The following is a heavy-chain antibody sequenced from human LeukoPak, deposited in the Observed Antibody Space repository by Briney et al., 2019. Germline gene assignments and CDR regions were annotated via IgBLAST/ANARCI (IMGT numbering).Heavy chain of an antibody. Sequence: PSETLSLTCTVSDGSIGGNYWSWIRQPPGKGLEWIGYIYSSGSTNYNPSLKSRLTISVDTSKNRFSLKLSSVTAADTAVYYCAREWSSFDYWGQGTLVTVSS. CDR3: AREWSSFDY. V-gene: IGHV4-59*01. CDR2: IYSSGST. D-gene: IGHD3-10*01. CDR1: DGSIGGNY. J-gene: IGHJ4*02.